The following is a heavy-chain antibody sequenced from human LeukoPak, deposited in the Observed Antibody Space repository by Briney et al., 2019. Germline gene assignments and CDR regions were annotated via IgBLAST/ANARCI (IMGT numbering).Heavy chain of an antibody. CDR2: IGGSTNTI. V-gene: IGHV3-48*01. J-gene: IGHJ4*02. CDR3: AKRGDGGARYDY. CDR1: GFTFSSYS. Sequence: GGSLRLSCAASGFTFSSYSMNWVRQAPGKGLEWISYIGGSTNTIYYADSVKGRFTISRDNAKNSLYLQMNSLRVEDTAVYYCAKRGDGGARYDYWGQGTLVIVSS. D-gene: IGHD5-24*01.